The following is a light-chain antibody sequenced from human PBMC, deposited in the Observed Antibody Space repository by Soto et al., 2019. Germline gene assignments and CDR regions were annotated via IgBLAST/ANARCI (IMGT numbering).Light chain of an antibody. V-gene: IGKV3-15*01. CDR2: GAS. Sequence: EIVMTQSPATLSVSPGERATLSCRASQRVSSNLAWYQQKPGQAPRLLIYGASTRATGIPARFSGSGSGTEFTLTISSLQSEDFAVYYCQQYNNCPITFGPGTKVDIK. CDR3: QQYNNCPIT. J-gene: IGKJ3*01. CDR1: QRVSSN.